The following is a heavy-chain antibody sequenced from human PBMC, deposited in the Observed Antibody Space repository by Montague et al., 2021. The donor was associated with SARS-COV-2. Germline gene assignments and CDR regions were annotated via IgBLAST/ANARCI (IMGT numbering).Heavy chain of an antibody. CDR2: ISSSSSYI. J-gene: IGHJ4*02. Sequence: SLSLSFAASGFTFSSYSMNWVRQAPGKGLEWVSSISSSSSYIYYADSVKGRFTISRDNAKNSLYLQMNSLRAEDTAVYYCARSTYYYDSSGSYYFDYWGQGTLVTVSS. V-gene: IGHV3-21*01. CDR1: GFTFSSYS. D-gene: IGHD3-22*01. CDR3: ARSTYYYDSSGSYYFDY.